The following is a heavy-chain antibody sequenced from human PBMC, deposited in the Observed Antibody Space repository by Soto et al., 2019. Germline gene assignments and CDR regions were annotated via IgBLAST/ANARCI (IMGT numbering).Heavy chain of an antibody. D-gene: IGHD1-1*01. CDR3: ARGGLERRFDY. J-gene: IGHJ4*01. CDR2: ITSDGSST. CDR1: GCTFSSYW. V-gene: IGHV3-74*03. Sequence: GGPLRLSCAASGCTFSSYWMHWVRQAPGKGLVWVSRITSDGSSTTYADSVKGRFTISRDNAKNTLYLQMNSLRAEDTAVYYCARGGLERRFDYWGHGTLVTVSS.